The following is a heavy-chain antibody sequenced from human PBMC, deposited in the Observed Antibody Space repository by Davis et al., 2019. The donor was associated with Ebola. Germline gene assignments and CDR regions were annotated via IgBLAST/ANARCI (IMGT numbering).Heavy chain of an antibody. J-gene: IGHJ4*02. CDR2: ISGDGDYT. Sequence: GESLKISCAASGFTFDQFAMYWVRQRPGKGLEWVSLISGDGDYTYYADSVKGRFTISRDNARDSLYLQMDSLRVEDTAIYYCARDAFSLSRYDTEDHWGQGTLVTVSS. CDR1: GFTFDQFA. V-gene: IGHV3-43*02. D-gene: IGHD3-9*01. CDR3: ARDAFSLSRYDTEDH.